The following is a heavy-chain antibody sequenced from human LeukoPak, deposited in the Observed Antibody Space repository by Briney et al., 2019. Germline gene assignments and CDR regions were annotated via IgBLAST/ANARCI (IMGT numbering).Heavy chain of an antibody. CDR2: ISSSSSYI. J-gene: IGHJ5*02. V-gene: IGHV3-21*01. CDR1: GFTFSSYS. CDR3: ARDSSNGENWFDP. Sequence: GRSLRLSCAASGFTFSSYSMNWVRQAPGKGLEWVSSISSSSSYIYYADSVKGRFTISRDNAKNSLYLQMNSLRAEDTAVYYCARDSSNGENWFDPWGQGTLVTVSS. D-gene: IGHD6-13*01.